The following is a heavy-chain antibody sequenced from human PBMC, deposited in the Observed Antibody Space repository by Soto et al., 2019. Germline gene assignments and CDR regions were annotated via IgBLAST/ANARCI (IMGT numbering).Heavy chain of an antibody. CDR3: ARVEGYCSSTSCCDYYYGTDV. CDR2: IIPIFGTA. Sequence: SVKVSCKASGGTFSSYTISWVRQAPGQGLEWMGGIIPIFGTANYAQKFQGRVTITADESTSTAYMELSSLRSEDTAVYYCARVEGYCSSTSCCDYYYGTDVWGQGTTVTVSS. J-gene: IGHJ6*02. V-gene: IGHV1-69*13. D-gene: IGHD2-2*01. CDR1: GGTFSSYT.